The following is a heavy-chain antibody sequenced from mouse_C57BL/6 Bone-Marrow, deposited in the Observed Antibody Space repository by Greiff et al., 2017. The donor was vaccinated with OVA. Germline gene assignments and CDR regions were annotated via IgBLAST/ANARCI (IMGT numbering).Heavy chain of an antibody. CDR1: ISLSTSGLGL. V-gene: IGHV8-2*01. CDR2: WTNDNY. J-gene: IGHJ2*01. CDR3: WRDTVSVFDY. Sequence: QVTLKECGPGILQPSQTLSLACTFSGISLSTSGLGLGWLRKPPGKALVWLASIWTNDNYYNPSLKSRLTISNETSNYQVFLQLTGVDTAYSSTYDVSWRDTVSVFDYWGQGTTLTVSS.